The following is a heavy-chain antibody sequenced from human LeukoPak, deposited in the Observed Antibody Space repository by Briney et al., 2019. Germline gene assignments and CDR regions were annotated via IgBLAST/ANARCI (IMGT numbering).Heavy chain of an antibody. D-gene: IGHD3-22*01. V-gene: IGHV3-11*01. J-gene: IGHJ4*02. CDR3: ARDAIDSSGFDFDY. CDR2: ISTGAGTI. CDR1: GFTFSDYY. Sequence: KTGGSLRLSCAASGFTFSDYYMTWIRQAPGKGLEWISYISTGAGTIYYADSVKGRFTISRDNAKNSLYLQMNSLRAEDTAVYYCARDAIDSSGFDFDYWGQGTLVTVSS.